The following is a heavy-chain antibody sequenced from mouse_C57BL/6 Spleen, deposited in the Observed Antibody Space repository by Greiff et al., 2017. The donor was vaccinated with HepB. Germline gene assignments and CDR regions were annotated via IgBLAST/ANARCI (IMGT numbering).Heavy chain of an antibody. D-gene: IGHD2-4*01. V-gene: IGHV1-52*01. J-gene: IGHJ3*01. Sequence: QVQLQQPGAELVRPGSSVKLSCKASGYTFTSYWMHWVKRRPIQGLEWIGNIYPSDSETHYNQKFKDKATLTVDKYSSTAYMQLSSLTSEDSAVYNCARDCDYGFAYWGQGTLVTVSA. CDR2: IYPSDSET. CDR1: GYTFTSYW. CDR3: ARDCDYGFAY.